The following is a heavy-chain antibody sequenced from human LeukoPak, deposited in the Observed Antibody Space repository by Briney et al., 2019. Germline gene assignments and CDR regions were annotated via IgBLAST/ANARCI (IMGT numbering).Heavy chain of an antibody. J-gene: IGHJ4*02. CDR2: ISYDGSNK. CDR1: GFTFSSYG. Sequence: GGSLRLSCAASGFTFSSYGMLWVRQAPGKGLEWVAVISYDGSNKYYADAVKGRFTISRDNAKNTLYLQMNSLRAEDTAVYYCAKQYSFGCFDYWGQGTLVTVSS. D-gene: IGHD5-18*01. CDR3: AKQYSFGCFDY. V-gene: IGHV3-30*18.